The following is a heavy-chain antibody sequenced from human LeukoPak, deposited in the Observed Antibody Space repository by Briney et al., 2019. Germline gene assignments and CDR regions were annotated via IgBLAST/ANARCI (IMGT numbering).Heavy chain of an antibody. V-gene: IGHV1-18*01. J-gene: IGHJ6*03. CDR1: GYTFTSYG. CDR3: AREGGIARPPYLYYYIDV. Sequence: ASVKVSCKASGYTFTSYGVSWVRQAPGRGLEWMGWINTYSANTNYAQEFQDRVIMTTDTSTSTAYTELRSLRSDDTAVYYCAREGGIARPPYLYYYIDVWGKGTTVTVSS. CDR2: INTYSANT. D-gene: IGHD6-6*01.